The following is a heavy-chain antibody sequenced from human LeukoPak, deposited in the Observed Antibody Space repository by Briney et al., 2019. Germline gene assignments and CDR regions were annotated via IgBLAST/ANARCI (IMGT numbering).Heavy chain of an antibody. CDR3: AKSLPSRVVVTATLDY. CDR1: GFTFSSYA. CDR2: ISGSGGST. D-gene: IGHD2-21*02. J-gene: IGHJ4*02. V-gene: IGHV3-23*01. Sequence: GGSLRLSCAASGFTFSSYAMSWVRQAPGKGLEWVSAISGSGGSTYYADSVKGRFTISRDNSKNTLYLQMNSLRAEDTAVYYCAKSLPSRVVVTATLDYWGQGTLVTVSS.